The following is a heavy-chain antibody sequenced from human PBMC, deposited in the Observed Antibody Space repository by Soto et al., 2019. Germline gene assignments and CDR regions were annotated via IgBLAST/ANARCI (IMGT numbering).Heavy chain of an antibody. CDR2: INHSGST. D-gene: IGHD4-17*01. CDR3: ARGHYGDYESVGYYYYMDV. J-gene: IGHJ6*03. Sequence: SETLSLTCAVYGGSFSSYYWSWIRQPPGKGLEWIGEINHSGSTNYNPSLKSRVTISVDTSKNQFSLKLSSVTAADTAVYYCARGHYGDYESVGYYYYMDVWGKGTTVTVSS. CDR1: GGSFSSYY. V-gene: IGHV4-34*01.